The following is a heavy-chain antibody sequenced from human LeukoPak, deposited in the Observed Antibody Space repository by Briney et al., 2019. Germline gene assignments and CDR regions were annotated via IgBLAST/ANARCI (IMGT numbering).Heavy chain of an antibody. CDR3: ARARNYYGSGRPDFDY. D-gene: IGHD3-10*01. CDR1: GGSISSYY. CDR2: IYYSGST. V-gene: IGHV4-59*01. Sequence: PSETLSLTCTVSGGSISSYYWSWIRQPPGKGLEWIGYIYYSGSTNYNPSLKSRVTISVDTSKNQFSLKLSSVTAADTAVYYCARARNYYGSGRPDFDYWGQGTLVTVSS. J-gene: IGHJ4*02.